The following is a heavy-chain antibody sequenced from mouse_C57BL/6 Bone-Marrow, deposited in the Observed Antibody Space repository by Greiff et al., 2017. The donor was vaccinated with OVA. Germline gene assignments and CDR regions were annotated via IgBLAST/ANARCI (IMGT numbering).Heavy chain of an antibody. D-gene: IGHD1-2*01. Sequence: QVQLQQSGAELARPGASVKLSCKASGYTFTSYGISWVKQRTGQGLEWIGEIYPRSGNTYYNEKFKGKATLTADKSSSTAYMELRSLTSEDSAVYFCARESYYGRRSYFDYWGQGTTLTVSS. CDR2: IYPRSGNT. CDR1: GYTFTSYG. CDR3: ARESYYGRRSYFDY. J-gene: IGHJ2*01. V-gene: IGHV1-81*01.